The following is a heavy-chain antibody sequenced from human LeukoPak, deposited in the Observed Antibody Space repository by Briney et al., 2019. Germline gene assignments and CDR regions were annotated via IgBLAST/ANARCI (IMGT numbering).Heavy chain of an antibody. V-gene: IGHV3-30*04. CDR1: GFTFSNYA. J-gene: IGHJ4*02. D-gene: IGHD3-10*01. CDR2: ISYDGSNK. Sequence: GRSLRLSRAASGFTFSNYAMHWVRQAPGKGLEWVAVISYDGSNKYYADSVKGRFTISRDNSKNTLYLQMNSLRAEDTAVYYCARGGDRDYPDYWGQGTLVTVSS. CDR3: ARGGDRDYPDY.